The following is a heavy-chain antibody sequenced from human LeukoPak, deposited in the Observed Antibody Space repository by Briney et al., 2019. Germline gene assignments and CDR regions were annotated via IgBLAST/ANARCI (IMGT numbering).Heavy chain of an antibody. D-gene: IGHD3-22*01. CDR2: INGGGSTM. CDR3: ARDAHYYDSSGYFRAPFDY. J-gene: IGHJ4*02. CDR1: GFTFSSYE. V-gene: IGHV3-48*03. Sequence: GGSLRLSCAASGFTFSSYEMNWVRQAPGKGLEWVSYINGGGSTMNYADSVKGRFTVSRDSAKNSLYLQMNSLRAEDTAVYYCARDAHYYDSSGYFRAPFDYWGQGTLVTVSS.